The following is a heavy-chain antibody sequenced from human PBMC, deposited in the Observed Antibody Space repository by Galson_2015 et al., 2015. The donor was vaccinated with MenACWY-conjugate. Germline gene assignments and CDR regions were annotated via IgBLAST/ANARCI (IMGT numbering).Heavy chain of an antibody. CDR2: IRYDGSNK. V-gene: IGHV3-30*02. D-gene: IGHD2-2*01. J-gene: IGHJ6*03. CDR1: GFSFSSYD. Sequence: SLRLSCAASGFSFSSYDMHWVRQAPGKGLEWVAFIRYDGSNKYYADSVKGRFTISRDNSKNTLYLQMNSLRAEDTAVYYCAKVDAVGYYYYYYMDVWGKGTTVIVSS. CDR3: AKVDAVGYYYYYYMDV.